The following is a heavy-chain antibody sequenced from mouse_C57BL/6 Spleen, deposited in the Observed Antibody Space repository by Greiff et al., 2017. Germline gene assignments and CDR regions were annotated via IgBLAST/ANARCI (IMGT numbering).Heavy chain of an antibody. CDR2: IHPNSGST. Sequence: VQLQQPGAELVKPGASVKLSCKASGYTFTSYWMHWVKQRPGQGLEWIGMIHPNSGSTNYNEKFKSKDTLTVDKSSSTAYMQLSSLTSEDSAVYYCARSEDYDSWFAYWGQGTLVTVSA. J-gene: IGHJ3*01. V-gene: IGHV1-64*01. D-gene: IGHD2-4*01. CDR1: GYTFTSYW. CDR3: ARSEDYDSWFAY.